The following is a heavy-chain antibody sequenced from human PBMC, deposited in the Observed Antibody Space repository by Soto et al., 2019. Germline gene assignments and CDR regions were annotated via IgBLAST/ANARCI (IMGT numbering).Heavy chain of an antibody. V-gene: IGHV1-3*01. CDR3: AKLAAAGTGGYYYYYMDV. J-gene: IGHJ6*03. CDR1: GYTFTSYA. D-gene: IGHD6-13*01. Sequence: QVQLVQSGAEVKKPGASVKVSCKASGYTFTSYAMHWVRQAPGQRLEWMGWINAGNGNTKYSQKFQGRVTITRDTSASTAYMELSSLRSEETAVYYCAKLAAAGTGGYYYYYMDVWGKGTTVTVSS. CDR2: INAGNGNT.